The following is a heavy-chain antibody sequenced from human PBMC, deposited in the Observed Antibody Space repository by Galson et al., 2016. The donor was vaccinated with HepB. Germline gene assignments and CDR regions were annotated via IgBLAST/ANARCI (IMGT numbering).Heavy chain of an antibody. V-gene: IGHV3-23*01. CDR3: AKIWGKSSGWYGSSYYQYGMDV. CDR1: GFTFSSYA. J-gene: IGHJ6*02. D-gene: IGHD6-19*01. Sequence: SLRLSCAASGFTFSSYAMSWVRQAPGKGLEWVSGISGSGDFKYYADSVKGRFTISRDNPKNTLYLQMKSLRVDGTAVYYCAKIWGKSSGWYGSSYYQYGMDVWGQGTTVSVSS. CDR2: ISGSGDFK.